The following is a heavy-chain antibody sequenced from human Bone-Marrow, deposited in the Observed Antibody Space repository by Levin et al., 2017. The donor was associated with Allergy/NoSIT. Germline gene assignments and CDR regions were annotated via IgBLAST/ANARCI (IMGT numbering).Heavy chain of an antibody. CDR1: GYTFTSYG. CDR3: ARDQKGSSSGDDYYYYYGMDG. Sequence: ASVKVSCKASGYTFTSYGISWVRQAPGQGLEWMGWISAYNGNTNYAQKLQGRVTMTTDTSTSTAYMELRSLRSDDTAVYYCARDQKGSSSGDDYYYYYGMDGWGQGTTVTVSS. CDR2: ISAYNGNT. V-gene: IGHV1-18*01. J-gene: IGHJ6*02. D-gene: IGHD6-6*01.